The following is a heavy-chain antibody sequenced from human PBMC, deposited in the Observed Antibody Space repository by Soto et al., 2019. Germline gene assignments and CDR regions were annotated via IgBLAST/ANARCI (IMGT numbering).Heavy chain of an antibody. J-gene: IGHJ4*02. Sequence: GGSLRLSCVASGFTFSSYSMNWVRQAPGKGLEWVSSISSSSSYIYYADSVKGRFTISRDNAKNSLYLQMNSLRAEDTAVYYCARYYYDSSGYYYFDYWGQGTLVTVSS. CDR3: ARYYYDSSGYYYFDY. V-gene: IGHV3-21*01. CDR1: GFTFSSYS. CDR2: ISSSSSYI. D-gene: IGHD3-22*01.